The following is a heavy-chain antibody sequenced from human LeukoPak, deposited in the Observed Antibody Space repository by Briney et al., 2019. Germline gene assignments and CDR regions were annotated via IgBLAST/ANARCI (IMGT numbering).Heavy chain of an antibody. D-gene: IGHD2-2*01. CDR3: ARDTISGRTIYLFDY. J-gene: IGHJ4*02. Sequence: SETLSLTCAVYGGSFSGYYWSWIRQPPGKGLEWIGEINHSGSTNYNPSLKSRVTISVDTSKNQFSLKLSSVTAADTAVYYCARDTISGRTIYLFDYWGQGTLVTVSS. CDR1: GGSFSGYY. CDR2: INHSGST. V-gene: IGHV4-34*01.